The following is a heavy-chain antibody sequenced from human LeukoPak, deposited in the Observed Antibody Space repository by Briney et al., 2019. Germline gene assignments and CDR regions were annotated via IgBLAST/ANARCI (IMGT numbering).Heavy chain of an antibody. CDR1: GYTFTSCG. J-gene: IGHJ2*01. D-gene: IGHD1-26*01. Sequence: GASVKVSCKASGYTFTSCGISWVRQAPGQGLEWMGWISAYNGNTNYAQKFQGRVTMTEDTSTDTAYMELSSLRSEDTAVYYCATEGSYQVADNWYFDLWGRGTLVTVSS. CDR2: ISAYNGNT. CDR3: ATEGSYQVADNWYFDL. V-gene: IGHV1-18*01.